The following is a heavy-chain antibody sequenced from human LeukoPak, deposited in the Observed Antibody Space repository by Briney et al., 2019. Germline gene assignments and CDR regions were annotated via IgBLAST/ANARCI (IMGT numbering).Heavy chain of an antibody. V-gene: IGHV3-73*01. CDR3: TKGYCSGGSCRGVQFDY. D-gene: IGHD2-15*01. CDR1: GFTFSGSA. J-gene: IGHJ4*02. Sequence: GGSLRLSCAASGFTFSGSAMHWVRQASGKGLEWVGRIRSKANSYATAYAAPVKGRFTISRDDSKNTAYLQMNSLKTEDTAVYYCTKGYCSGGSCRGVQFDYWGQGTLVTVSS. CDR2: IRSKANSYAT.